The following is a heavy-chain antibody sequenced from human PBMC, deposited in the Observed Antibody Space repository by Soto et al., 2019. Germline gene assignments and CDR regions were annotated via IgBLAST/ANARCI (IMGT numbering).Heavy chain of an antibody. V-gene: IGHV3-74*01. D-gene: IGHD2-2*01. Sequence: EVQLVESGGGLVQPGGSLRLSCAVSGFTFSSFWMHWVRQAPGEGLVWVSRINTDGSSTSYADSVKGRFTISRDNAKNKLYLKMNSLRVEDTAVYCREKRVVDTLGLSYWGQGTLVTVSS. CDR3: EKRVVDTLGLSY. CDR1: GFTFSSFW. CDR2: INTDGSST. J-gene: IGHJ4*02.